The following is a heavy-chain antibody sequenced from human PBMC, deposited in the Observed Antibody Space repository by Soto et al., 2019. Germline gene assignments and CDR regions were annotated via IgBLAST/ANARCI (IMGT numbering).Heavy chain of an antibody. CDR3: AKDRGSGSYAANYYYYGMDV. Sequence: EEPLVESGGGLVQPGRSLRLSCAASGFTFDDYAMHWVRQAPGKGLEWVSGINWNSGSIGYADSVKGRFTISRDNANTSLYLQMNSLRAEDTALYYCAKDRGSGSYAANYYYYGMDVWGQGTTVTVSS. D-gene: IGHD3-10*01. CDR1: GFTFDDYA. V-gene: IGHV3-9*01. CDR2: INWNSGSI. J-gene: IGHJ6*02.